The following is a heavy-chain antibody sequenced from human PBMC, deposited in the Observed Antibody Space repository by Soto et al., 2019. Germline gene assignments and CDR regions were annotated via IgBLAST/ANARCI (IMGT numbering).Heavy chain of an antibody. Sequence: QVQLVESGGGVVQPGRSLRLSCAASGFTFSSYGMHWVRQAPGKGLEWVAVISYDGSNTYYADSVKGRFTISRDNSKNTLYLKMNSLRAEDTAVYYCAKDGNQWYFDLWGRGTLVTVSS. D-gene: IGHD1-1*01. CDR2: ISYDGSNT. J-gene: IGHJ2*01. V-gene: IGHV3-30*18. CDR1: GFTFSSYG. CDR3: AKDGNQWYFDL.